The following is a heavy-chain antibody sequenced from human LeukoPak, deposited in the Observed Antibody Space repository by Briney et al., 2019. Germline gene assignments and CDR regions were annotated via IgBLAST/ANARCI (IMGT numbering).Heavy chain of an antibody. CDR2: VYSGGST. CDR3: ATHYAANHGLYL. V-gene: IGHV3-66*01. CDR1: GFIVTTTF. J-gene: IGHJ3*01. Sequence: PGGSLRLSCELSGFIVTTTFMAWVRQAPGKGLEWVSIVYSGGSTYHADSVKGRFTISRDKSKNTVFLQMDTLRAGDTAVYFCATHYAANHGLYLWGQGTKVTVS. D-gene: IGHD2-8*01.